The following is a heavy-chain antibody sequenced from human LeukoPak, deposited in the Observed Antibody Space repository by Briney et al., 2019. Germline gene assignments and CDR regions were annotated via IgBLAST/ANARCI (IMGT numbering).Heavy chain of an antibody. V-gene: IGHV3-21*01. J-gene: IGHJ4*02. D-gene: IGHD3-22*01. Sequence: PGGSLRLSCAASGFTFSSYSMNWFGKAQGKGLGWVSSISSSSYIYYADSVKGRFTISRDNAKNSLYLQMNSLRAEDTAVYYCARDRDSSGCNLDYWGQGTLVTASS. CDR3: ARDRDSSGCNLDY. CDR2: ISSSSYI. CDR1: GFTFSSYS.